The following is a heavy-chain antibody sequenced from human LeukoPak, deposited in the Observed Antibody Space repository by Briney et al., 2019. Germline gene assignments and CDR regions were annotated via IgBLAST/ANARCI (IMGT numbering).Heavy chain of an antibody. CDR3: ARHLPVVPAAMTPGAFDI. V-gene: IGHV4-39*01. CDR1: GGSISSSSYY. D-gene: IGHD2-2*01. Sequence: ASETLSLTCTVSGGSISSSSYYWGWIRQPPGKGLEWIGSIYYSGSTYYNPSLKSRVTISVDTSKNQFSLKLSSVTAADTAVYYCARHLPVVPAAMTPGAFDIRGQGTMVTVSS. J-gene: IGHJ3*02. CDR2: IYYSGST.